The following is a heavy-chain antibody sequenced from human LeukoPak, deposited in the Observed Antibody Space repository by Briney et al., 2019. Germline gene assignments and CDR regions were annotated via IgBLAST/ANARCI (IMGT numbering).Heavy chain of an antibody. Sequence: SSETLSLTCTVSGGSISSGDYYRSWIRQPPGKGLEWIGYIYYSGSTYYNPSLKSRVTISVDTSKNQFSLKLSSVTAADTAVFYCGRSHGAAAGADYFDYWGQGTLVTVSS. CDR3: GRSHGAAAGADYFDY. V-gene: IGHV4-30-4*01. J-gene: IGHJ4*02. D-gene: IGHD6-13*01. CDR2: IYYSGST. CDR1: GGSISSGDYY.